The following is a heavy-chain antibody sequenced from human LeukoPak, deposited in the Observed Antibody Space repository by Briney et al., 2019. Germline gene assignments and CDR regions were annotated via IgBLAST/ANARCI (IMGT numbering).Heavy chain of an antibody. CDR1: GFTVSNAW. Sequence: GGFLRLSCAASGFTVSNAWMNWVRQAPGKGLEWVGRIKSKTDGGTTDYAAPVKGRFTISRDDSKNTLFLQMNSLKTEDTAVYYCTHYTVTTSFDYWGQGTLVTVSS. CDR2: IKSKTDGGTT. J-gene: IGHJ4*02. CDR3: THYTVTTSFDY. V-gene: IGHV3-15*07. D-gene: IGHD4-11*01.